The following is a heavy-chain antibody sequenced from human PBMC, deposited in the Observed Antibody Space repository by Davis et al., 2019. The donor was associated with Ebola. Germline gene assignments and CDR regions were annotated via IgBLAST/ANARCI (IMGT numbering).Heavy chain of an antibody. CDR2: IGYDGRNK. D-gene: IGHD6-6*01. Sequence: GESLKISCAASGFTFTTYGVHWVRQAPGKGLEWVTLIGYDGRNKQYVDSVKDRFTISRDDSKSTVYLQMNSLSAEDTAVYYCAGEFRPLGYFAYWGQGTLVTVSS. J-gene: IGHJ4*02. CDR1: GFTFTTYG. V-gene: IGHV3-33*01. CDR3: AGEFRPLGYFAY.